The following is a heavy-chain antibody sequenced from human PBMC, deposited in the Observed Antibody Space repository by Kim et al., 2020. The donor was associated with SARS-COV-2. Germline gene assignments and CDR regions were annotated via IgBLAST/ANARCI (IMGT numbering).Heavy chain of an antibody. D-gene: IGHD5-12*01. J-gene: IGHJ5*02. V-gene: IGHV4-39*01. Sequence: NPSLTGRVTISGDTSKNQSCLKLSSVTAADTAVYYCASIQEGNGYTDFDPWGQGTLGTVSS. CDR3: ASIQEGNGYTDFDP.